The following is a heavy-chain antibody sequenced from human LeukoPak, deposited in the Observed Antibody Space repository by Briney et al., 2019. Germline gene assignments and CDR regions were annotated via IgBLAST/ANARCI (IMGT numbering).Heavy chain of an antibody. CDR1: GFTFSSYW. CDR2: IKQDGSQK. J-gene: IGHJ3*02. Sequence: GGSLRLSCAASGFTFSSYWMSWVRQAPGKGLEWVATIKQDGSQKEYVDSVKGRFTISRDNAKNSLYLQMNSLRAEDTAAYYCARDPTVTNFHDAFDIWGQGTMVTVSS. CDR3: ARDPTVTNFHDAFDI. V-gene: IGHV3-7*05. D-gene: IGHD4-17*01.